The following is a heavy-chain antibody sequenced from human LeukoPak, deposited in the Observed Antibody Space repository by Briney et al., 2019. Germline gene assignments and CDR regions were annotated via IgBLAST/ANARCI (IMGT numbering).Heavy chain of an antibody. V-gene: IGHV3-48*04. CDR3: ARDRAIYMDV. CDR1: GFPFSDYS. J-gene: IGHJ6*03. Sequence: GGSLRLSCTASGFPFSDYSMNWVRQAPGKGLEWISYIGISSGNTKYADSVKGRFTISRDNAKNSLYLQINSLRAEDTAVHYCARDRAIYMDVWGKGTTVTVSS. CDR2: IGISSGNT. D-gene: IGHD2-2*02.